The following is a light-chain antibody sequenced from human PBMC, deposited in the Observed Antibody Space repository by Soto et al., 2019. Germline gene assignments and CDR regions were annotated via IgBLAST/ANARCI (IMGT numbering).Light chain of an antibody. V-gene: IGLV3-21*02. J-gene: IGLJ2*01. CDR1: NIESKG. CDR2: DNS. Sequence: SYELTQPPSVSVAPGQTARITCGGNNIESKGVHWYQQKPGQAPVLVVYDNSDRPSGIPERFSGSNSGNTATLTISTVEAGDEADYSCQVFDGNSDLVIFGGRTKLTVL. CDR3: QVFDGNSDLVI.